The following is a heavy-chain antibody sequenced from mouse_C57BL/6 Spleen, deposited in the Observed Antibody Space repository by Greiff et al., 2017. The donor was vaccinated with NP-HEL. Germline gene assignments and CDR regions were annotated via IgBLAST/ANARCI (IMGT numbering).Heavy chain of an antibody. J-gene: IGHJ4*01. Sequence: VQLQQSGAELVKPGASVKLSCKASGYTFTEYTIHWVKQRSGQGLEWIGWFYPGSGSIKYNEKFKDKATLTADKSSSTVYMELSRLTSEDSAVYFCARHEGGIYYGNYGAMDYWGQGTSVTVSS. D-gene: IGHD2-1*01. CDR1: GYTFTEYT. CDR2: FYPGSGSI. CDR3: ARHEGGIYYGNYGAMDY. V-gene: IGHV1-62-2*01.